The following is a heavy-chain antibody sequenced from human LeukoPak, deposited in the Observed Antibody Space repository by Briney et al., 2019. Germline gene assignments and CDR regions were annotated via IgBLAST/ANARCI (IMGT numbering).Heavy chain of an antibody. CDR1: GYTFTGYY. CDR3: ARGSYYYDSSGYLAAFDI. V-gene: IGHV1-2*02. Sequence: ASVKVSCKASGYTFTGYYMHWVRQAPGQGLEWMGWINPNSGGTNYAQKFQGRVTMTRDTSISTAYMELSRLRSDDTAVYYCARGSYYYDSSGYLAAFDIWGQGTMVTVSS. D-gene: IGHD3-22*01. CDR2: INPNSGGT. J-gene: IGHJ3*02.